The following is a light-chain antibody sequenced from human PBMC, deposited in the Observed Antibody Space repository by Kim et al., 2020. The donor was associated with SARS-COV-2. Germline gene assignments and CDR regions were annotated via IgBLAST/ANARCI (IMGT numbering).Light chain of an antibody. V-gene: IGKV1-27*01. CDR1: RGINNY. J-gene: IGKJ1*01. Sequence: PPVGDRLTITGRASRGINNYLAWYQQKPGKVPKVLIFSASALRSGVPSRFSGSGSGTDFTLTISSLQPEDVATYYCQQYDGAPWTFGQGTRVEIK. CDR3: QQYDGAPWT. CDR2: SAS.